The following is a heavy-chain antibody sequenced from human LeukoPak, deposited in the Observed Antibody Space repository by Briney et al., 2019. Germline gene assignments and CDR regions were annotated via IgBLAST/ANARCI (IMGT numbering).Heavy chain of an antibody. J-gene: IGHJ6*02. D-gene: IGHD3-16*01. Sequence: ASVEVSCKASGYTFTSYGISWVRQAPGQGLEWMGWISAYNGNTNYAQKLQGRVTMTTDTSTSTAYMELRSLRSDDTAVYYCARPLGVRYYYYGMDVWGQGTTVTVSS. V-gene: IGHV1-18*01. CDR3: ARPLGVRYYYYGMDV. CDR1: GYTFTSYG. CDR2: ISAYNGNT.